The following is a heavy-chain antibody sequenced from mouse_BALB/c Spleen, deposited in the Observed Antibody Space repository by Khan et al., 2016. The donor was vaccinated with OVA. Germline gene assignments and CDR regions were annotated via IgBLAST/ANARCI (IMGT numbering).Heavy chain of an antibody. V-gene: IGHV2-4-1*01. D-gene: IGHD1-1*01. Sequence: QVQLKESGPGLVQPSQSLSITCTVSGFSLTTYGVHWVRQSPGKGLEWLGVIWSGGSTDYNAAFISRLSISKDNSKSQVFFKMNSLQADDTAIYYCARDQGGYYGSRGGCGYWGQGTLVTVSA. CDR3: ARDQGGYYGSRGGCGY. CDR2: IWSGGST. J-gene: IGHJ3*01. CDR1: GFSLTTYG.